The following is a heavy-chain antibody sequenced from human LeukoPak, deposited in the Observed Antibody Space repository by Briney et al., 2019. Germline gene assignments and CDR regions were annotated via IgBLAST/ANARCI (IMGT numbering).Heavy chain of an antibody. V-gene: IGHV3-11*01. CDR1: GFTFSDYY. CDR3: THVGAREDRTDH. CDR2: ISSSGSTI. D-gene: IGHD1-26*01. Sequence: GGSLRLSCAASGFTFSDYYMSWIRQAPGKGLEWVSYISSSGSTIYYADSVKGRFTISRDNAKNSLYLQMNSLRAEDTAVYYCTHVGAREDRTDHWGQGTLVTVSS. J-gene: IGHJ4*02.